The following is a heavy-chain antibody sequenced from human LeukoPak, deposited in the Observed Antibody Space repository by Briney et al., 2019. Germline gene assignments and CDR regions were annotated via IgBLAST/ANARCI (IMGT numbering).Heavy chain of an antibody. V-gene: IGHV3-30*14. CDR2: ISYDGSNE. J-gene: IGHJ4*02. D-gene: IGHD4/OR15-4a*01. Sequence: GGSLRLSCAASGFTFSSYVMHWVRQAPGKGLEWVAIISYDGSNEYYADSVKGRFTISRDNAKNSLYLQMNSLRAEDTAVYYCARRAGAYSHPYDYWGQGTLVTVSS. CDR3: ARRAGAYSHPYDY. CDR1: GFTFSSYV.